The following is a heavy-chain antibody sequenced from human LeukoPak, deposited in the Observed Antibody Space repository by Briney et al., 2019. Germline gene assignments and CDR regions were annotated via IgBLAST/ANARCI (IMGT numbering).Heavy chain of an antibody. J-gene: IGHJ4*02. CDR2: IYYSGST. D-gene: IGHD1-26*01. CDR3: ARGVKRGAAFAGPAHIRYYFDY. CDR1: GGSISSSSYY. V-gene: IGHV4-39*07. Sequence: PSETLSLTCTVSGGSISSSSYYWGWIRQPPGKGLEWIGSIYYSGSTYYNPSLKSRVTISVDTSKNQFSLKLSSVTAADTAVYYCARGVKRGAAFAGPAHIRYYFDYWGQGTLVTVSS.